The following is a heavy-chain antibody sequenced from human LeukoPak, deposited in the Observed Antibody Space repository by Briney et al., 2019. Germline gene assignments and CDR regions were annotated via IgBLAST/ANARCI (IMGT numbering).Heavy chain of an antibody. CDR1: GFTFDDYA. D-gene: IGHD1-14*01. CDR2: ISWNSGSI. Sequence: GGSLRLSCAASGFTFDDYAMHWVRHAPGKGLEWVSGISWNSGSIGYADSVKGRFTISRDNAKNSLYLQMNSLRAEDTALYYCAKGTGSGPLDYWGQGTLVTVSS. V-gene: IGHV3-9*01. J-gene: IGHJ4*02. CDR3: AKGTGSGPLDY.